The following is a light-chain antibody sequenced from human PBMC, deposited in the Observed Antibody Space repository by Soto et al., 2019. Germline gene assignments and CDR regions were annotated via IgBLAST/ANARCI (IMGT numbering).Light chain of an antibody. J-gene: IGKJ1*01. Sequence: DIQMTQSPSSLSASVGEAVTITCRAGHSIGTYLSWYQVKPGKPPRLLIYAASSLQTGVPSRFSGSGSGTDFTLTISGLQAEDFATYSCQQSYNSPPTFGQGTRVQLE. CDR3: QQSYNSPPT. CDR2: AAS. V-gene: IGKV1-39*01. CDR1: HSIGTY.